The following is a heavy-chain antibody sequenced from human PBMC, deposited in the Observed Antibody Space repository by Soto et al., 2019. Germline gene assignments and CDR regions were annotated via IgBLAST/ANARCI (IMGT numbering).Heavy chain of an antibody. V-gene: IGHV4-59*01. J-gene: IGHJ4*02. CDR2: IYDSGST. CDR1: GSSINSYY. Sequence: SETLSLTCAISGSSINSYYWSWIRQPPGKGLEWIGYIYDSGSTNYNPSLKSRVTILVDTSKNQFSLNLSSVTAADTAVYYCARRSHGSVSFWGQGTPVTVSS. CDR3: ARRSHGSVSF. D-gene: IGHD5-12*01.